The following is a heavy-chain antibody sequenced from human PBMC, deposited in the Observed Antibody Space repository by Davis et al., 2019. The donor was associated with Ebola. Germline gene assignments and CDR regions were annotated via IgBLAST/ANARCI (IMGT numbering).Heavy chain of an antibody. J-gene: IGHJ4*02. Sequence: GESLKISCAASGFTFSSYGMHWVRQAPGKGLEWVAVISYDGSNKYYADSVKGRFTISRDNSKNTLYLQMNSLRAEDTAVYYCAKEIYRTGGVDYWGQGTLVTVSS. CDR2: ISYDGSNK. D-gene: IGHD4-11*01. CDR1: GFTFSSYG. V-gene: IGHV3-30*18. CDR3: AKEIYRTGGVDY.